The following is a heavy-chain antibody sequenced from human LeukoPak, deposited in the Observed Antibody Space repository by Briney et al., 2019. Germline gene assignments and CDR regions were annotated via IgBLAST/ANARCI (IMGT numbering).Heavy chain of an antibody. CDR1: GGSFSGYY. J-gene: IGHJ4*02. V-gene: IGHV4-34*01. CDR2: INHSGST. D-gene: IGHD5-24*01. CDR3: ARGTRDGYNLGYFDY. Sequence: SETLSLTCAVYGGSFSGYYWSWIRQPPGKGLEWSGEINHSGSTNYNPSLKSRVTISVDTSKNQFSLKLSSVTAADTAVYYCARGTRDGYNLGYFDYWGQGTLVTVSS.